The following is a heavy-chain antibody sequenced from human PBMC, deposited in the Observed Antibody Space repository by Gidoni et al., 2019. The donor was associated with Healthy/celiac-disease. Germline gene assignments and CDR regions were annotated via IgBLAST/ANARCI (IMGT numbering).Heavy chain of an antibody. CDR3: ARVGEDYVWGSYRYPDY. Sequence: VQLVESGGGLVQAGGSLRLSCAASGFTFSSYWMSWVRQAPGKGLEWVANIKQDGSEKYYVDSVKGRFTISRDNAKNSLYLQMNSLRAEDTAVYYCARVGEDYVWGSYRYPDYWGQGTLVTVSS. CDR2: IKQDGSEK. D-gene: IGHD3-16*02. J-gene: IGHJ4*02. V-gene: IGHV3-7*03. CDR1: GFTFSSYW.